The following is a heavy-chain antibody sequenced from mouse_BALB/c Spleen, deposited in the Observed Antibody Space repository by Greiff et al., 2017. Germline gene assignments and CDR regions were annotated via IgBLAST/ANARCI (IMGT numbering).Heavy chain of an antibody. J-gene: IGHJ2*01. Sequence: EVHLVESGGGLVKPGGSLKLSCAASGFAFSSYDMSWVRQTPEKRLEWVAYISSGGGSTYYPDTVKGRFTISRDNAKNTLYLQMSSLKSEDTAMYYCARHYYYFDYWGQGTTLTVSS. CDR3: ARHYYYFDY. D-gene: IGHD1-1*01. V-gene: IGHV5-12-1*01. CDR2: ISSGGGST. CDR1: GFAFSSYD.